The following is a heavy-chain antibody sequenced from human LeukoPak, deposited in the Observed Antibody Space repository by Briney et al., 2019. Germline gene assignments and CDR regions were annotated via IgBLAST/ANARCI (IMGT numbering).Heavy chain of an antibody. CDR1: GYNFKTHA. D-gene: IGHD2-2*01. J-gene: IGHJ4*02. CDR3: ARDLPIVPAAMNY. V-gene: IGHV1-18*01. CDR2: ISAYNGNT. Sequence: ASVKVSCQTSGYNFKTHAVSWVRQAPGQGLEWMGWISAYNGNTNYAQKLQGRVTMTTDTSTSTAYMELRSLRSDDTAVYYCARDLPIVPAAMNYWGQGTLVTVSS.